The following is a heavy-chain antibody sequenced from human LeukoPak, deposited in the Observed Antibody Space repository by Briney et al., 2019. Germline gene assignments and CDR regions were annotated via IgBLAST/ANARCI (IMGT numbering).Heavy chain of an antibody. V-gene: IGHV4-59*01. CDR3: ARVESGYGDYLHTALAEYFQH. D-gene: IGHD4-17*01. J-gene: IGHJ1*01. CDR1: GGSIRSYY. Sequence: SETLSLTCTVSGGSIRSYYWSWIRQPPGKGLEWIGYIYYSGSTNYNPSLKSRVTISVDTSKNQFSLKLSSVTAADTAVYYCARVESGYGDYLHTALAEYFQHWGQGTLVTVSS. CDR2: IYYSGST.